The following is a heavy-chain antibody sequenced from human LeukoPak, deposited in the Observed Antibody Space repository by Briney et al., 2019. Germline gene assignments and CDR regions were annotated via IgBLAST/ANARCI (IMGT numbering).Heavy chain of an antibody. Sequence: SETLSLTCTVSGGSICSYYWSWIRQPPGKGLEWIGYIYYSGSTNYNPSLKSRVTISVDTSKNQFSLKLSSVTAADTAVYYCARRYCSSTSCYGPYFDYWGQGTLVTVSS. V-gene: IGHV4-59*08. CDR2: IYYSGST. J-gene: IGHJ4*02. CDR3: ARRYCSSTSCYGPYFDY. D-gene: IGHD2-2*01. CDR1: GGSICSYY.